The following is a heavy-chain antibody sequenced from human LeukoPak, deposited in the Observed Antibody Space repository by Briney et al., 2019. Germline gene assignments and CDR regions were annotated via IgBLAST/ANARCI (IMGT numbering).Heavy chain of an antibody. V-gene: IGHV3-9*01. J-gene: IGHJ4*02. CDR1: GFTFDDYA. Sequence: QPGRSLRLSCAAPGFTFDDYAMHWVRQAPGKGLEWVSGISWNSGSIGYADSVKGRFTISRDNAKNSLYLQMNSLRAEDTALYYCAKDWQRYSSGWYYYYFDYWGQGTLVTVSS. CDR2: ISWNSGSI. D-gene: IGHD6-19*01. CDR3: AKDWQRYSSGWYYYYFDY.